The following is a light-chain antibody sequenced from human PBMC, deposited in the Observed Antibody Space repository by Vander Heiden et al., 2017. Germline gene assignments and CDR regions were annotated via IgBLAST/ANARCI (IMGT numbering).Light chain of an antibody. Sequence: QSVLTQPPSASGTPGQRVTISCSGSTSSIGSNTVNWYQQLPGTAPTLLIYSNDQRPSGVPDRFSGSKSGTSASLAISGLQSEDESDYYCGAWDDSLNVYVFGTGTKVAVL. J-gene: IGLJ1*01. CDR1: TSSIGSNT. CDR2: SND. CDR3: GAWDDSLNVYV. V-gene: IGLV1-44*01.